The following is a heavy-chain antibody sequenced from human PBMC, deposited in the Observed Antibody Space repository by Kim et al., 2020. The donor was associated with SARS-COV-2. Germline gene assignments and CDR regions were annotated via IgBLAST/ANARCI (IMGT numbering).Heavy chain of an antibody. V-gene: IGHV3-64D*09. CDR2: ISSNGGST. CDR3: VKDPVQLGAKFDY. D-gene: IGHD5-18*01. CDR1: GFTFSNYD. Sequence: GGSLRLSCSVSGFTFSNYDMHWVRQAPGKGLEYVSAISSNGGSTYYADSVKGRFTISRDNSKNTLYLQMSSLRAEDTAVYYCVKDPVQLGAKFDYWGQGTLVTVSS. J-gene: IGHJ4*02.